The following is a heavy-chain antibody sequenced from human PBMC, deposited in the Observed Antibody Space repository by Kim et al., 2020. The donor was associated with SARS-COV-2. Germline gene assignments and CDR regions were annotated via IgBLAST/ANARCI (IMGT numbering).Heavy chain of an antibody. CDR2: ISYDGSNK. V-gene: IGHV3-30*04. CDR1: GFTFSSYA. J-gene: IGHJ6*02. D-gene: IGHD7-27*01. Sequence: GGSLRLSCAASGFTFSSYAMHWVRQAPGKGLEWVAVISYDGSNKYYADSVKGRFTISRDNSKNTLYLQMNSLRAEDTAVYYCASRNWDRYYYYGMDVWGQGTTVTVSS. CDR3: ASRNWDRYYYYGMDV.